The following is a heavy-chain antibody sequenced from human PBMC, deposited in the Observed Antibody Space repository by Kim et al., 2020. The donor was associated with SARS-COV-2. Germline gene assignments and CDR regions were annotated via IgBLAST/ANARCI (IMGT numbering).Heavy chain of an antibody. D-gene: IGHD5-12*01. V-gene: IGHV3-23*01. CDR3: EKARGYDSNYWYFDF. Sequence: ADSVKGRFTNSRDNSKNTLYLQMNGLRADDPAVYYCEKARGYDSNYWYFDFWGRGTLVTVSS. J-gene: IGHJ2*01.